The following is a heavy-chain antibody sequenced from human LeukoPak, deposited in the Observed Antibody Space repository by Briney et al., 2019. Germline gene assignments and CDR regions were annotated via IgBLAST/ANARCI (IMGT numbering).Heavy chain of an antibody. Sequence: GGSLRLSCAASGFTFSSYAMSWVRQAPGKGLEWVSDISGSGGGTYYADSVKGRFTISRDNSRNTLYLQMNSLRAEDTAVYYCAKDLAGSSTSWPNYYYYGMDVWGQGTTVTVSS. D-gene: IGHD2-2*01. V-gene: IGHV3-23*01. CDR2: ISGSGGGT. CDR3: AKDLAGSSTSWPNYYYYGMDV. J-gene: IGHJ6*02. CDR1: GFTFSSYA.